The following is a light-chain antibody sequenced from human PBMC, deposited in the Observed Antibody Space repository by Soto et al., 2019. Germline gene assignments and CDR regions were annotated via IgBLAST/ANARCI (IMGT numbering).Light chain of an antibody. Sequence: DIPMTQSPSSLSASVGDRVTITCQSRQDISKYLNWYQQKPGKAPKLLISDAPNLETGVPSRFSRSGSGTDFSFTISSLQPEDFATYYCEQSDNLPHTFGGGTKVEIK. J-gene: IGKJ4*01. V-gene: IGKV1-33*01. CDR2: DAP. CDR3: EQSDNLPHT. CDR1: QDISKY.